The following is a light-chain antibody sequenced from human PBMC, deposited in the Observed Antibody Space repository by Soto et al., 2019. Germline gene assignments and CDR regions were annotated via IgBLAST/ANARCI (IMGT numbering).Light chain of an antibody. J-gene: IGKJ1*01. CDR2: DAS. CDR1: QSITNR. V-gene: IGKV1-5*01. Sequence: DIQMTQSPSTVSASVGDRVTITCRASQSITNRLAWYQQKPGKAPKVLIYDASNLETGVPSRFSGSGSGTEFILTIGSPQPDDFATYYCQHYGGMWTFGQGTRVEIK. CDR3: QHYGGMWT.